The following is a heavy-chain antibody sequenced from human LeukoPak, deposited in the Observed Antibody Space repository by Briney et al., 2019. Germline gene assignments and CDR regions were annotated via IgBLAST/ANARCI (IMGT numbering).Heavy chain of an antibody. CDR2: ISYDGSNK. CDR3: ARIHDTGSGGYPDY. Sequence: GGSLRLSCAASGFTFSSYAMHWVRQAPGMGLEWVAVISYDGSNKYYADSVKGRFTISRDNSKNTLYLQMNSLRAEDTAVYYCARIHDTGSGGYPDYWGQGTLVTVSS. CDR1: GFTFSSYA. V-gene: IGHV3-30-3*01. J-gene: IGHJ4*02. D-gene: IGHD1-26*01.